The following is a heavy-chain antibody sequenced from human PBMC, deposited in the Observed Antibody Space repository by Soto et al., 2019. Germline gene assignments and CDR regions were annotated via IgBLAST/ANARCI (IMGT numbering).Heavy chain of an antibody. CDR1: GGTFSTYS. CDR3: TIGSWSGEVFDI. V-gene: IGHV1-69*02. D-gene: IGHD2-21*01. CDR2: IIPMLGIR. J-gene: IGHJ3*02. Sequence: QVQLVQSGAEVKKPGSSVKVSCKDSGGTFSTYSMFWVRQAPGQGLEWMGRIIPMLGIRNYAQRFQDRVTITADKSTATAHRERSSLRSEGTALYYCTIGSWSGEVFDIWGQGTMVTVSS.